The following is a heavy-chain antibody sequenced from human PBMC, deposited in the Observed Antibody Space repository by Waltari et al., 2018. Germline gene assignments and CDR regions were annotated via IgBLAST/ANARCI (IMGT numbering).Heavy chain of an antibody. J-gene: IGHJ4*02. CDR3: ARLDIAAYFDY. CDR1: GYSISSGYY. V-gene: IGHV4-38-2*01. Sequence: QVQLQESGPGLVKPSETLSLTCAVSGYSISSGYYWGWIRQPPGKGLEWIGSIYQGGSTYYNPSLKSRVTRSVDTSKNQFSRKLSSVTAADTAVYYCARLDIAAYFDYWGQGTLVTVSS. CDR2: IYQGGST. D-gene: IGHD6-13*01.